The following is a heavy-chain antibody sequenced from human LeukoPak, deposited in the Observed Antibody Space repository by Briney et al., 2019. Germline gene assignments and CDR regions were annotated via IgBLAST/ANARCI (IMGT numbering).Heavy chain of an antibody. D-gene: IGHD3-22*01. CDR3: ARGRTGSSGSYYRTS. V-gene: IGHV3-11*04. J-gene: IGHJ4*02. Sequence: GGSLRLSCVGAGFPFSDFHMSWIRQAPGKGLEWVACITSGGGFKYYADSVKGRFSITRDDSKNSVFLQMNSLRVEDTAVYYCARGRTGSSGSYYRTSWGQGTLVTVSS. CDR1: GFPFSDFH. CDR2: ITSGGGFK.